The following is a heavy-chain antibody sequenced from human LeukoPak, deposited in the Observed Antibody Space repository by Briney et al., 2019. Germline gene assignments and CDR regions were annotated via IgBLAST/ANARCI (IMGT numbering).Heavy chain of an antibody. Sequence: PSETLSLTCTVSGDSIRSSSYYWGWIRQPPVKGLEWVGSISYSGRTYYNPSLKSRVTISVDTSKNQFSLKLSSVTAADTAVYYCARVGGSGSYLHWFDPWGQGTLVTVSS. CDR2: ISYSGRT. D-gene: IGHD3-10*01. V-gene: IGHV4-39*07. CDR3: ARVGGSGSYLHWFDP. J-gene: IGHJ5*02. CDR1: GDSIRSSSYY.